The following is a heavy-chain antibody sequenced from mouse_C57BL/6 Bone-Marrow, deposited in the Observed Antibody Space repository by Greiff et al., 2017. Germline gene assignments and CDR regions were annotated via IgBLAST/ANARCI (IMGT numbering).Heavy chain of an antibody. V-gene: IGHV1-59*01. Sequence: QVQLKQPGAELVRPGTSVKLSCKASGYTFTSYWMHWVKQRPGQGLEWIGVIDPSDSYTNYSQKFKGKATLTVDTSSSTAYMQLSSLTSEDSAVYYCARGQLRYYFDYWGQGTTLTVSS. CDR1: GYTFTSYW. D-gene: IGHD3-2*02. J-gene: IGHJ2*01. CDR3: ARGQLRYYFDY. CDR2: IDPSDSYT.